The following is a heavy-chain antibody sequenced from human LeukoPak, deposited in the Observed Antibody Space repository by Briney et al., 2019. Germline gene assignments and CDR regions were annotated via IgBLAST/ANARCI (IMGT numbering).Heavy chain of an antibody. CDR1: GFTFSSYA. J-gene: IGHJ4*02. CDR3: ARGYCSSTSCPIFDY. Sequence: GGSLRLSCAASGFTFSSYAMHWVRQAPGKGLEWVAVISYDGSNKYYADSVKGRFTISRDNSKNTLYLQMNSLRAEDTAVYYCARGYCSSTSCPIFDYWGQGTLVTVSS. CDR2: ISYDGSNK. V-gene: IGHV3-30*04. D-gene: IGHD2-2*01.